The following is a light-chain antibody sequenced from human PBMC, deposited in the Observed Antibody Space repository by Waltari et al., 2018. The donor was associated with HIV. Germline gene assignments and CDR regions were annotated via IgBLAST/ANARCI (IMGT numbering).Light chain of an antibody. Sequence: GTSSDVGAYNLVSWYQQRPGEAPKLTIYEVTKRPSGVPARFSGSKSGNTASLTVSGLQAEDEADYYCSSYAGSATLAFGGGTKLTVL. V-gene: IGLV2-8*01. CDR2: EVT. J-gene: IGLJ2*01. CDR1: SSDVGAYNL. CDR3: SSYAGSATLA.